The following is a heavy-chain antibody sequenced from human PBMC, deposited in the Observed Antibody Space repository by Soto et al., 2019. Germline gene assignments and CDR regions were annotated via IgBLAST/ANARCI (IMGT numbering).Heavy chain of an antibody. CDR2: INPTNGDT. CDR1: GYTFTEYY. V-gene: IGHV1-2*02. Sequence: QVQLVQSGAEVKKPGASVKVSCKASGYTFTEYYMHWMRQAPGQGLEWMGWINPTNGDTNYAHNFQDRGTMTRDASISTAYMELSSLTADDTAVYYCTRGPRSGAFDYWGQGSLVAVSS. CDR3: TRGPRSGAFDY. D-gene: IGHD3-3*01. J-gene: IGHJ4*02.